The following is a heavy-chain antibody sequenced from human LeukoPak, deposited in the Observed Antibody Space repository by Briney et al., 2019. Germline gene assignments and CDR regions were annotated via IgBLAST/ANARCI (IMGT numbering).Heavy chain of an antibody. D-gene: IGHD1-7*01. Sequence: SQTLSLTCTVSGGSISSGDYYWSWIRQPPGKGLEWIGYIYYSGSTYYNPSLKSRVTISVDTSKDQFSLKLSSVTAADTAVYYCARVYNWNYRVDYWGQGTLVTVSS. J-gene: IGHJ4*02. V-gene: IGHV4-30-4*01. CDR2: IYYSGST. CDR3: ARVYNWNYRVDY. CDR1: GGSISSGDYY.